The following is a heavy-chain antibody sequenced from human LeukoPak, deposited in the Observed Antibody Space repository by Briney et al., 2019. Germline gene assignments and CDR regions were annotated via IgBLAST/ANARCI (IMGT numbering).Heavy chain of an antibody. CDR1: GFTFRSYG. CDR2: ISPDGRSE. V-gene: IGHV3-30*18. Sequence: GGSLRLSCAGSGFTFRSYGMHWVRQSLGKGLEWLALISPDGRSEYYAGSVKGRFTISRDNSKSTVYLQMNSLRPDDTALYYCAKDYGGVSNFWGQGTLVTVSS. D-gene: IGHD3-16*01. CDR3: AKDYGGVSNF. J-gene: IGHJ4*02.